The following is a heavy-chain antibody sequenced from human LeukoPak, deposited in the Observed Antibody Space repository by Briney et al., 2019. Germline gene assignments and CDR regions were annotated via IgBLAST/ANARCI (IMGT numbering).Heavy chain of an antibody. Sequence: ASVKVSCKASGYTFTGYYMHWVRQAPGQGLEWMGWINPNSGGTNYAQKFQGRVTMTRDTSISTAYMELSRLRSDDTAVYYCASRRHSHYYYDSSGYFDYWGQGTLVTVSS. CDR1: GYTFTGYY. CDR3: ASRRHSHYYYDSSGYFDY. J-gene: IGHJ4*02. CDR2: INPNSGGT. V-gene: IGHV1-2*02. D-gene: IGHD3-22*01.